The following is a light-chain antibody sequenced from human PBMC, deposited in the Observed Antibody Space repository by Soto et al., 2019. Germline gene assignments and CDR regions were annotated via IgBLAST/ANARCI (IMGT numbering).Light chain of an antibody. CDR3: QQYNNWPLSIT. CDR1: QSVSSN. J-gene: IGKJ5*01. V-gene: IGKV3-15*01. Sequence: EIVMTQSPATLSVSPGERATLSCRASQSVSSNLAWYQQKPGQAPRLLIYGASTRATGIPARFSGSGSGTEFTLTISRLQSEDFAVYYCQQYNNWPLSITFGQGTRREIK. CDR2: GAS.